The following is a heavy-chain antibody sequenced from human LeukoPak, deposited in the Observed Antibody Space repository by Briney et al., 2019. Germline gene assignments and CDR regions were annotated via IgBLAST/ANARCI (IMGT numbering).Heavy chain of an antibody. CDR2: ISSSSTI. J-gene: IGHJ4*02. V-gene: IGHV3-48*01. CDR1: GFTFSSYS. Sequence: GGSLRLSCAASGFTFSSYSMNWVRQAPGKGLEWVSYISSSSTIYYADSVKGRFTISRDNAKNSLYLQMNSLRAEDTAVYYCASVYYYGSGSYDYWGQGTLVTVSS. CDR3: ASVYYYGSGSYDY. D-gene: IGHD3-10*01.